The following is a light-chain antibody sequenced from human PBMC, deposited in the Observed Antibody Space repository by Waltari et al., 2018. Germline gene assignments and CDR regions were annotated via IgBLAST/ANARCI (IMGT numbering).Light chain of an antibody. CDR3: ASWDDSLNGHWV. CDR1: ASNIGGNL. Sequence: QSVLTQPPSASGTPGQRVTISCSGSASNIGGNLVNWYPQLPGTAPKRLICRSDQRPSGVPDRFSASKTGTSASLAISGLQSEDEADYFCASWDDSLNGHWVFGGGTKVTVL. CDR2: RSD. J-gene: IGLJ3*02. V-gene: IGLV1-44*01.